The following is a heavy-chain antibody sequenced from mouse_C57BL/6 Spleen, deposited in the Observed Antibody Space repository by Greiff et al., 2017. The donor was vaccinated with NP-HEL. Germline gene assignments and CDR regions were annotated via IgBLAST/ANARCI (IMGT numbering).Heavy chain of an antibody. CDR1: GYTFTSYW. Sequence: VQLQQPGAELVRPGSSVKLSCKASGYTFTSYWMHWVKQRPIQGLEWIGNIDPSDSETHYNQKFKDKATLTVDKSSSTAYMQLSSLTSEDSAVYYCAREGDMIKAWFAYWGQGTLVTVSA. J-gene: IGHJ3*01. CDR3: AREGDMIKAWFAY. D-gene: IGHD2-4*01. V-gene: IGHV1-52*01. CDR2: IDPSDSET.